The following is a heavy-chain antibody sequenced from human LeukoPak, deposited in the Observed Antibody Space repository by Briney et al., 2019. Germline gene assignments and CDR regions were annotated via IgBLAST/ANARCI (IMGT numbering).Heavy chain of an antibody. Sequence: SETLSLTCAVYGGSFSGYYWSWIRQPPGKGLEWIGSIYYSGSTYYNPSLKSRVTISVDTSKNQFSLKLSSVTAADTAVYYCAGPYYYDSSAYYQPFDDWGQGTLVTVSS. CDR2: IYYSGST. V-gene: IGHV4-34*01. CDR1: GGSFSGYY. CDR3: AGPYYYDSSAYYQPFDD. D-gene: IGHD3-22*01. J-gene: IGHJ4*02.